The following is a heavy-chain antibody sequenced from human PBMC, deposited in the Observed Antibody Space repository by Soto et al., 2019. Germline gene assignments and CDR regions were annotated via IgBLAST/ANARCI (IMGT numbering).Heavy chain of an antibody. CDR1: VYTFTSYG. CDR3: ARDLLGDPYC. V-gene: IGHV1-18*01. Sequence: QVQLVQSGAEVKKPGASVKVSCKASVYTFTSYGISWVRQAPGQGREWMGWISAYNSNTNYAQKLQGRVTMTTDTATSTAYMELRSMRSDDTDVSYCARDLLGDPYCGGQGTLVTVSS. CDR2: ISAYNSNT. J-gene: IGHJ4*02. D-gene: IGHD2-21*01.